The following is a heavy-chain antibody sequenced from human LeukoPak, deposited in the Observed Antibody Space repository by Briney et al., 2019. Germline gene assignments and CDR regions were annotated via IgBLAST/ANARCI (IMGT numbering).Heavy chain of an antibody. J-gene: IGHJ4*02. V-gene: IGHV1-8*02. Sequence: GASVKVSCKASGYTFTAYYLSWVRQAPGQGLEWMGWLNPNSGNTGYAQKFQGRVTMTRNTSISTAYMELSSLRSEDTAVYYCARGPQVAWGQGTLVTVSS. CDR2: LNPNSGNT. CDR1: GYTFTAYY. CDR3: ARGPQVA. D-gene: IGHD5-12*01.